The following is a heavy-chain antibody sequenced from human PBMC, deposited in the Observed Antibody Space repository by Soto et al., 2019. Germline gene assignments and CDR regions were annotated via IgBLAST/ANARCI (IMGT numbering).Heavy chain of an antibody. CDR3: ETGRADSYYYAMDV. J-gene: IGHJ6*02. Sequence: GASVKVSCKASGGTFSSFGINWVRQAPGQGLEWMGGIIPVSPIANYAQKFQGRVTITADKSTNTAYMELSSLRSEDTAVHFCETGRADSYYYAMDVWGQGTTVTVSS. V-gene: IGHV1-69*10. CDR1: GGTFSSFG. CDR2: IIPVSPIA.